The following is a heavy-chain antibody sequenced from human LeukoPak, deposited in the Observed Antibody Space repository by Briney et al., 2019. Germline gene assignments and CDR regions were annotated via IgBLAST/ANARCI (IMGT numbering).Heavy chain of an antibody. V-gene: IGHV1-69*05. Sequence: ASVKVSCKASGGTFSSYAISWVRQAPGQGLEWMGGFIPIFGTANYAQKFQGRVTITTDESTSTAYMELSSLRSEDTAVYYCATLPRYYYDSSGNGGYWGQGTLVTVSS. J-gene: IGHJ4*02. CDR1: GGTFSSYA. CDR2: FIPIFGTA. D-gene: IGHD3-22*01. CDR3: ATLPRYYYDSSGNGGY.